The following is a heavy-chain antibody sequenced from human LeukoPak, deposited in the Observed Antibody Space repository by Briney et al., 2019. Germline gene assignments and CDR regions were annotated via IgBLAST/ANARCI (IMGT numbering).Heavy chain of an antibody. J-gene: IGHJ4*02. CDR1: GFTFSDYY. D-gene: IGHD3-10*01. Sequence: GGSLRLSCAASGFTFSDYYMSWIRQAPGKGLEWVSYISSSGSTIYYADSVKGRFTISRDNAKNSLYLQMNSLRAEDTAVYYCARVYYYDSGSRWGDYFDYWGQGTLVTVSS. V-gene: IGHV3-11*04. CDR3: ARVYYYDSGSRWGDYFDY. CDR2: ISSSGSTI.